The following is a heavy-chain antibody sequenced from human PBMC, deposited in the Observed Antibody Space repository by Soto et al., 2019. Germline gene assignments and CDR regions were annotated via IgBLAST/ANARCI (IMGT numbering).Heavy chain of an antibody. CDR2: INHSGST. CDR3: ARGSTPHKYSTNNWFDP. Sequence: SETLSLTCAVYGGSISGYYWSWIRQPPGKGLEWIGEINHSGSTNYNPSLKSRVTISVDTSKNQFSLKLSSVTAADTAVYYCARGSTPHKYSTNNWFDPWGQGTLVTVSS. V-gene: IGHV4-34*01. CDR1: GGSISGYY. J-gene: IGHJ5*02. D-gene: IGHD6-6*01.